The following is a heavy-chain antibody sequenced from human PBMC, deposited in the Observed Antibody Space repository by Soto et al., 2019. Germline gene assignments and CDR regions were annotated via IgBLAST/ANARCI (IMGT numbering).Heavy chain of an antibody. Sequence: QLQLQESGPGLVKPSETLSLTCTVSGGSISSSSYYWGWIRQPPGKGLEWIGSIYYSGSTYYNPSLKIRVTISVDTAQTQSSLKLSSVTAADTAVYYCATVAGQTFGYWGQGTLVTVSS. D-gene: IGHD6-19*01. CDR3: ATVAGQTFGY. CDR1: GGSISSSSYY. CDR2: IYYSGST. V-gene: IGHV4-39*01. J-gene: IGHJ4*02.